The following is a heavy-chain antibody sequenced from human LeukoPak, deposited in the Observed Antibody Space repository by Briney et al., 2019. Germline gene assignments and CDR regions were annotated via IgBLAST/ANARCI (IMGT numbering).Heavy chain of an antibody. J-gene: IGHJ6*03. V-gene: IGHV4-31*03. CDR2: IYYSGST. Sequence: SQTLSLTCTVSGGSISSGGYYWSWIRQHPGKCLEWIGYIYYSGSTYYDPSLKSRVTISVDTSKNQFSLKLSSVTAADTAVYYCARGVGHDFWNYYYYMDVWGKGTTVTVSS. CDR3: ARGVGHDFWNYYYYMDV. CDR1: GGSISSGGYY. D-gene: IGHD3-3*01.